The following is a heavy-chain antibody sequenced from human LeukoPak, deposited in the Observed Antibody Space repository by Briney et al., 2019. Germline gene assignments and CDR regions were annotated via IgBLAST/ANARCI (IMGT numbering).Heavy chain of an antibody. J-gene: IGHJ4*02. CDR1: GYSISSGYY. Sequence: PSETLSLTCTVSGYSISSGYYWGWIRQPPGKGLEWIGSIYHSGSTYYNPSLKSRVTISVDTSKNQFSLKLSSVTAADTAVYYCARVVDYGGTPPYFDYWGQGTLVTVSS. CDR3: ARVVDYGGTPPYFDY. D-gene: IGHD4-23*01. V-gene: IGHV4-38-2*02. CDR2: IYHSGST.